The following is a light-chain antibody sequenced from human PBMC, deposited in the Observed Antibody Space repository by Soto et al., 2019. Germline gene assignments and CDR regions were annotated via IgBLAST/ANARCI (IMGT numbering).Light chain of an antibody. CDR2: EDI. CDR1: SSDVGRYSL. J-gene: IGLJ2*01. V-gene: IGLV2-23*01. CDR3: WSCGGGTSVV. Sequence: QSALTQPASVSGSPGQSITISCTGTSSDVGRYSLVSWYQQHPGKAPKLMIYEDIERPSGVSNRFSGSRSGNTASLTSSGLESEEEAGYYCWSCGGGTSVVFGGGTKVTVL.